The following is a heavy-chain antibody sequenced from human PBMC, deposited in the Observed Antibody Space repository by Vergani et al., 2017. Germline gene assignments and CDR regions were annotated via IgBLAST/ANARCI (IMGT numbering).Heavy chain of an antibody. J-gene: IGHJ3*02. CDR3: ASSTFWAFDI. CDR2: IYYSGST. CDR1: GGSISSYY. V-gene: IGHV4-59*01. Sequence: QVQLQESGPGLVKPSETLSLTCTVSGGSISSYYWSWIRQPPGKGLEWIGYIYYSGSTNYNPSLKSRVTISVDTSKNQFSLKLSSVTAADTAVYYCASSTFWAFDIWGQGTMVTVSS.